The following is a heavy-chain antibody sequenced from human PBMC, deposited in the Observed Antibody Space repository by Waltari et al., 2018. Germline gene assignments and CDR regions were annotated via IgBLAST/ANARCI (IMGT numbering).Heavy chain of an antibody. CDR3: ARDGPYYYYGLDV. J-gene: IGHJ6*02. Sequence: EELLVESGGSFVRRGGSLRLSCSASGFTFTHYTINWVRQAPGKWREWVAHVDWDGTTTTHADSVKGRFTISRDNSKNSVYLQMTNLRHEDTASYYCARDGPYYYYGLDVWGQGTTVTVSS. CDR2: VDWDGTTT. V-gene: IGHV3-20*04. CDR1: GFTFTHYT.